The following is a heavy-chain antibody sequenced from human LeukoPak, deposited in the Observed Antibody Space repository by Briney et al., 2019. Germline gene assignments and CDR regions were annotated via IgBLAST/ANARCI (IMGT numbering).Heavy chain of an antibody. V-gene: IGHV3-48*04. J-gene: IGHJ6*03. Sequence: GGSLRLSCAASGFTFSSYTMNWVRQAPGKGLEWVAYFNGFSAIFYADSVKGRFTISRDNANNSLYLQMNSLRAGDSAVYYYVRERLIVGASYYYYMDVWGKGTAVSVSS. D-gene: IGHD1-26*01. CDR3: VRERLIVGASYYYYMDV. CDR1: GFTFSSYT. CDR2: FNGFSAI.